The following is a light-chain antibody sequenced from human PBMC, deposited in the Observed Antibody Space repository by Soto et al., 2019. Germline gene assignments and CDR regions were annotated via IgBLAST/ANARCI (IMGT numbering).Light chain of an antibody. Sequence: DIPMTQSPSTLSASVGDTVTITCRASRTIGPWLAWYQQKPGKAPKLLIYKASNLESGVPSRFSGSGSGTEFTLTISSLQPDDFATYYCQLYDNYSWTFGPGTKVEI. CDR3: QLYDNYSWT. J-gene: IGKJ1*01. V-gene: IGKV1-5*03. CDR1: RTIGPW. CDR2: KAS.